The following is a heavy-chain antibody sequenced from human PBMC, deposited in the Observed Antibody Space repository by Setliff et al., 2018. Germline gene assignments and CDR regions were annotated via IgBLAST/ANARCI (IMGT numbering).Heavy chain of an antibody. CDR2: MYYSGTT. CDR1: GGSIRSYY. Sequence: SETLSLTCNVSGGSIRSYYWSWLRQPTGKGTEWIGYMYYSGTTNYNPSLKSRATISVDTSTSQFSLRLTSVTAADSAVYFCARVATLIRGVTVNWFDPWGQGTLVTVSS. CDR3: ARVATLIRGVTVNWFDP. D-gene: IGHD3-10*01. J-gene: IGHJ5*02. V-gene: IGHV4-59*12.